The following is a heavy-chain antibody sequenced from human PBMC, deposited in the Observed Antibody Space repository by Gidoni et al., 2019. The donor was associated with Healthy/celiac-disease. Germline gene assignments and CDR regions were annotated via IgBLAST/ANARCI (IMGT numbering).Heavy chain of an antibody. Sequence: QVTLKESGPALVKPTQTLTLTCTFSGFSLSTRGMRVSWLRQPPGKALEWLARIDWDDDKFYSTSLKTRLTISKDTSKNQVVLTMTNMDPVDTATYYCARTGIAAAGTTAFDYWGQGTLVTVSS. CDR1: GFSLSTRGMR. CDR3: ARTGIAAAGTTAFDY. CDR2: IDWDDDK. J-gene: IGHJ4*02. D-gene: IGHD6-13*01. V-gene: IGHV2-70*04.